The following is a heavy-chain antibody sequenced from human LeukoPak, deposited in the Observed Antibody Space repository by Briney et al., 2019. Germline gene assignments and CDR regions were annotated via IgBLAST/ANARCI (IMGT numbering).Heavy chain of an antibody. J-gene: IGHJ6*02. CDR2: INHSGST. Sequence: SETLSLTCAVYGGSFSGYYWSWIRQPPGKGLEWIGEINHSGSTNYNPSLKSRVTISVDTSKNQFSLKLSSVTAADTAVYYCAGLPPRGAPDILTGYYHYYYYGMDVWGQGTTVAVSS. D-gene: IGHD3-9*01. CDR3: AGLPPRGAPDILTGYYHYYYYGMDV. V-gene: IGHV4-34*01. CDR1: GGSFSGYY.